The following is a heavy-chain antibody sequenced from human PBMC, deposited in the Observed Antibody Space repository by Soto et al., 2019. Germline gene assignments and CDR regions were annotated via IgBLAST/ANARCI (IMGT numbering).Heavy chain of an antibody. CDR1: GGTFNSNT. V-gene: IGHV1-69*02. Sequence: QVQLVQSGAEVKKPGSSVKVSCKASGGTFNSNTISWVRQAPGQGLEWMGRIIPILGVTNYAQKFQGRVTITADKSTTAGDTELSSLRSEDTAVYYCAAQCGCYPFGGMDVWGQGTTVTVSS. D-gene: IGHD6-19*01. CDR3: AAQCGCYPFGGMDV. J-gene: IGHJ6*02. CDR2: IIPILGVT.